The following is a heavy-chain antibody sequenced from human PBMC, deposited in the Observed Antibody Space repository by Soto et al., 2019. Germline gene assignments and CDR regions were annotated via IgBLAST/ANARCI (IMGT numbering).Heavy chain of an antibody. Sequence: SETLSLTCTVSGGSISSSSYYWGWIRQPPGKGLEWIGSIYYSGTTNYNPSLKTRVTISIDKSKNQFSLKMNSVTAADTAVYYCAREVNSSPARGPNWFDPWGQGTLVTVSS. CDR3: AREVNSSPARGPNWFDP. CDR1: GGSISSSSYY. V-gene: IGHV4-39*07. CDR2: IYYSGTT. D-gene: IGHD6-13*01. J-gene: IGHJ5*02.